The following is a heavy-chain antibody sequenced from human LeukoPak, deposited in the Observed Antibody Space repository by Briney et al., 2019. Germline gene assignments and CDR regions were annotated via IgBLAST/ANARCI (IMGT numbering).Heavy chain of an antibody. CDR3: ASLIGGGRGDY. J-gene: IGHJ4*02. CDR2: IRTRSSYI. V-gene: IGHV3-21*01. Sequence: PGGSLRLSCEPSGLTFSTFSMNWVRPAPGKGLEWVSSIRTRSSYIYYADSVMGRFTISRDNAKNSVYLQMNSLRVEDTAVYYCASLIGGGRGDYWGQGTLVTVSS. D-gene: IGHD3-16*01. CDR1: GLTFSTFS.